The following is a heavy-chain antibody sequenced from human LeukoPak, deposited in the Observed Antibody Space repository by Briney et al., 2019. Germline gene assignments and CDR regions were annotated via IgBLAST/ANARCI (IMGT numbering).Heavy chain of an antibody. CDR3: ARELGWLLRTPPILQEDY. D-gene: IGHD5-24*01. J-gene: IGHJ4*02. V-gene: IGHV1-46*01. Sequence: WASVNVSCTASGYTFTSYYMHRVRQAPGQGLEWMGIINPSGGSTSYSQKFQGRVTMTRDTSTSTVYMELSSLRSEDTAVYYCARELGWLLRTPPILQEDYWGQGTLVTVSS. CDR1: GYTFTSYY. CDR2: INPSGGST.